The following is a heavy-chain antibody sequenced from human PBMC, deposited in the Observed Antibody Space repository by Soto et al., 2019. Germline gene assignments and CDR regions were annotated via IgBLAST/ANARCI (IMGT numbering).Heavy chain of an antibody. CDR2: ISAYNGNT. CDR1: GYTFTSYG. D-gene: IGHD3-16*02. CDR3: ARDRVMITFGGVIVMST. V-gene: IGHV1-18*01. Sequence: QVPLVQSGAEVKKPGASVKVSCKASGYTFTSYGISWVRQAPGQGLEWMGWISAYNGNTNYAQKLQGRVTMTTDTSTSTAYMELRSLRSDDTAVYYCARDRVMITFGGVIVMSTWGQGTLVTVSS. J-gene: IGHJ5*02.